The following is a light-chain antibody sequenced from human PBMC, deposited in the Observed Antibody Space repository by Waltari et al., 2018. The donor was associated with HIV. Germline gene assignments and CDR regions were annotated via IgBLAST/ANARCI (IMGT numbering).Light chain of an antibody. V-gene: IGLV2-8*01. J-gene: IGLJ1*01. CDR3: CSSAGNNNFV. Sequence: QSALTQPPSASGSPGQSVTISCAGTTSDVGGYNYVSWYQQYPGKAPKLMIYEVSERPSGFPDRFSGSKSGNAASLTVSGLQLEDEADYYCCSSAGNNNFVFGTGTKVTVL. CDR1: TSDVGGYNY. CDR2: EVS.